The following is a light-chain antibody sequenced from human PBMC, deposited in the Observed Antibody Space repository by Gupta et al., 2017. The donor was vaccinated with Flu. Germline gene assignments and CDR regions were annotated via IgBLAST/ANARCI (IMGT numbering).Light chain of an antibody. CDR2: RNN. V-gene: IGLV1-47*01. J-gene: IGLJ2*01. CDR3: ASWDDSLSAVV. CDR1: SSNIGSNY. Sequence: QSALTQPPSASGTPGQRVTISCSGSSSNIGSNYVYWYQPLPGTAPKILMYRNNERPSGVPDRFSGSRSGTSASLAISGLRTEDEASYYCASWDDSLSAVVFGGGTKLTVL.